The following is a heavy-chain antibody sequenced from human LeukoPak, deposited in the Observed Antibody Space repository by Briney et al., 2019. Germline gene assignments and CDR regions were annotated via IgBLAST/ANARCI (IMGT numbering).Heavy chain of an antibody. Sequence: GGSLTLSCEASGFSFSDYYMSWIRQPPGKGLEWIAYIRSGATTIYYADSVKGRFTISRDDAKNSLFLQMNSLRAEDTAIYYCATINFRPYWGQGTLVTVSS. D-gene: IGHD1-1*01. CDR3: ATINFRPY. CDR2: IRSGATTI. V-gene: IGHV3-11*01. CDR1: GFSFSDYY. J-gene: IGHJ4*02.